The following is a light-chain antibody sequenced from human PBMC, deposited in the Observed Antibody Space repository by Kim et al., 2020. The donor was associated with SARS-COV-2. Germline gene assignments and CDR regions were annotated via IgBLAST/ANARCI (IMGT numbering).Light chain of an antibody. CDR3: QQSYSTPVT. J-gene: IGKJ1*01. CDR1: QSISSY. CDR2: AAS. Sequence: DIQMTQSPSSLSASVGDRVTITCRASQSISSYLNWYQQKPGKAPKLLIYAASSLQSGVPSRFSDSGSGTDFTLTISSLQPEDFATYYCQQSYSTPVTFGEGTKVDIK. V-gene: IGKV1-39*01.